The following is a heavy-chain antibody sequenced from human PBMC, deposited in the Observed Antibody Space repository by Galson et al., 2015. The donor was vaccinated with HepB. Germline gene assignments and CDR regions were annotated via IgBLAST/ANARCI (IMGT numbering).Heavy chain of an antibody. CDR3: VKLERDCSSTSCYTGDY. D-gene: IGHD2-2*02. J-gene: IGHJ4*02. CDR1: GFTFSSYW. CDR2: INSDGSRT. V-gene: IGHV3-74*01. Sequence: SLRLSCAASGFTFSSYWMSWVRQAPGKGLEWVSRINSDGSRTYYADSVKGRFTISRDNSKNTLYLQMSSLRAEDTAVYYCVKLERDCSSTSCYTGDYWGQGTLVTVSS.